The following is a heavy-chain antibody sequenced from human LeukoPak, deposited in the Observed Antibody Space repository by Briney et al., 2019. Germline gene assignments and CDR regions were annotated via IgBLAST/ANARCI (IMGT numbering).Heavy chain of an antibody. D-gene: IGHD1-20*01. Sequence: GASVKVSCKASGYTFTSYGISWVRQAPGQGLEWMGWISAYNGNTNYAQKLQGRVTMTTDTSTSTAYMELRSLRSDDTAVYYCARELTGPTTVTKYNWFDPWGQGTLVTVSS. CDR1: GYTFTSYG. CDR2: ISAYNGNT. J-gene: IGHJ5*02. V-gene: IGHV1-18*01. CDR3: ARELTGPTTVTKYNWFDP.